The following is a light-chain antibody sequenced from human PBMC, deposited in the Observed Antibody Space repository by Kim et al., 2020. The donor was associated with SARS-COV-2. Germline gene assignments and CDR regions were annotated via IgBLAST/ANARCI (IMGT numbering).Light chain of an antibody. CDR1: QNINNRH. J-gene: IGKJ1*01. V-gene: IGKV3-20*01. CDR2: GAS. Sequence: EVMLTQSPGTLSLSPGERATLSCRASQNINNRHLAWYQQKPGQAPRLLIYGASSGSGTDFTLTISRLEPEDFAVYYCQQYGTSSPTF. CDR3: QQYGTSSPT.